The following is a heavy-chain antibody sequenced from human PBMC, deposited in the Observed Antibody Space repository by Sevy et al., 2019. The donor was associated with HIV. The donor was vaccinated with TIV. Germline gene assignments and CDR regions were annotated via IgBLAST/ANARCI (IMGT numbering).Heavy chain of an antibody. J-gene: IGHJ5*02. CDR3: ARVPGYCSSTSCYSA. V-gene: IGHV3-48*03. D-gene: IGHD2-2*01. CDR1: GFTFSSYE. CDR2: ISSSGSTI. Sequence: GGSLRLSCAASGFTFSSYEMNWVRQAPGKGLEWVSYISSSGSTIYYADSVKGRFTISRDNAKNSLYLQMNSLIAEDTAVYYCARVPGYCSSTSCYSAWGQGTLVTVSS.